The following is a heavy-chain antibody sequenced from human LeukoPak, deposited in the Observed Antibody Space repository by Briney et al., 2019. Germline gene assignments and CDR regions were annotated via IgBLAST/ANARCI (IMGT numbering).Heavy chain of an antibody. J-gene: IGHJ4*02. CDR2: IIPIFGTA. V-gene: IGHV1-69*06. D-gene: IGHD6-19*01. CDR3: ARTGPTYSSGWSGGIDY. Sequence: SVKVSCKASGGTFSSYAISWVRQAPGQGLEWMGGIIPIFGTANYAQKFQGRVTITADKSTSTAYMELSSLRSEDTAVYYCARTGPTYSSGWSGGIDYWGQGTLVTVSS. CDR1: GGTFSSYA.